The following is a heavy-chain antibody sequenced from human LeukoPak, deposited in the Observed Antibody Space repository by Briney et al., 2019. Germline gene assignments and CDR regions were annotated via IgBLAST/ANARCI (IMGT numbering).Heavy chain of an antibody. V-gene: IGHV3-21*01. CDR2: ISSSSSYI. CDR1: GFTFSSYS. D-gene: IGHD6-13*01. CDR3: ARDFRGSWMRVFDY. J-gene: IGHJ4*02. Sequence: GGSLRLSCAASGFTFSSYSMNWVRQAPGKGLEWVSSISSSSSYIYYADSVKGRFTISRDNAKNSLYLQTNSLRAEDTAVYYCARDFRGSWMRVFDYWGQGTLVTVSS.